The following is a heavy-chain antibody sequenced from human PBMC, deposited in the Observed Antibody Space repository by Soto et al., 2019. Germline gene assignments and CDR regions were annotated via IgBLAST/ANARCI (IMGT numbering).Heavy chain of an antibody. CDR1: GGSMNYYY. D-gene: IGHD3-22*01. CDR3: ARYSPPKKAYDSNPGWFDP. CDR2: VSHTGST. J-gene: IGHJ5*02. V-gene: IGHV4-59*03. Sequence: QVQLQESGPGQVKPSETLSLTCSVSGGSMNYYYWTWIRQPPGKGLEWIGSVSHTGSTTYSPSLKSRLVISLSTSRNQFSLTLSSVTAADTAVYFCARYSPPKKAYDSNPGWFDPWGQGTLVAVTS.